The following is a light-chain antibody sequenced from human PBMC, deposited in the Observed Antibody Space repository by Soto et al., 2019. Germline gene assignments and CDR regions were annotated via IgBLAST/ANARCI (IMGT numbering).Light chain of an antibody. J-gene: IGKJ1*01. CDR3: QQYEKGPLTT. CDR1: QSVGSK. CDR2: DAS. Sequence: EILMTQSPATLAASPGERATLSCRASQSVGSKLAWYQQKPGQPPRLVMFDASIRATGVPARFSGGGSGTEFTLTISSLQSEDFALYYCQQYEKGPLTTFGQGTKVEIK. V-gene: IGKV3-15*01.